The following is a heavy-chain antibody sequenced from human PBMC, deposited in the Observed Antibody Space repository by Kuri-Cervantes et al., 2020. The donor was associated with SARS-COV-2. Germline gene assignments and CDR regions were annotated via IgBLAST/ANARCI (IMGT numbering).Heavy chain of an antibody. CDR1: GFTFSSYG. Sequence: GESLKISCAASGFTFSSYGMHWVRQASGKGLEWVAFIRYDGSNKYYADSVKGRFTISRDNSKNTLYLQMNSLRAEDTAVYYCAKDLGGYDRGAFDIWGQGTMVTVSS. D-gene: IGHD5-12*01. V-gene: IGHV3-30*02. CDR3: AKDLGGYDRGAFDI. J-gene: IGHJ3*02. CDR2: IRYDGSNK.